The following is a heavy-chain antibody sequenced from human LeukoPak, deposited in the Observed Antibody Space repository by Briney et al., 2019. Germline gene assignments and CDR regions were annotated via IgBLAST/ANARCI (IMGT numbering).Heavy chain of an antibody. D-gene: IGHD6-13*01. CDR2: IYYSGST. J-gene: IGHJ4*02. CDR1: GGSISSYY. Sequence: SETLSLTCTVSGGSISSYYWSWIRQPPGKGLEWIGYIYYSGSTNYNPSLKSRVTISVDTSENQFSLKLSSVTAADTAVYYCARAAPAAAGTTPFDYWGQGTLVTVSS. CDR3: ARAAPAAAGTTPFDY. V-gene: IGHV4-59*01.